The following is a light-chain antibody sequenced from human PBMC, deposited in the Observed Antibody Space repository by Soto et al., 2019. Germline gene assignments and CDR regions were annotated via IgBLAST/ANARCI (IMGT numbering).Light chain of an antibody. Sequence: EIVLTQSPGTLSLSPGESATLSCRASQSVSNTQVAWYQQKPGQDPRLRIYGASSRATGIPDRFSGVGSAADFTLTISGLEPDDFAVYYCQQYDTAPHTFGQGTKLEIK. V-gene: IGKV3-20*01. J-gene: IGKJ2*01. CDR2: GAS. CDR3: QQYDTAPHT. CDR1: QSVSNTQ.